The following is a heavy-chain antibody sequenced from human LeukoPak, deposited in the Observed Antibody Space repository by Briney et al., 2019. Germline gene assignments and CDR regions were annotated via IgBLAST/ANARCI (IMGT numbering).Heavy chain of an antibody. CDR3: ARIGYNTLDY. J-gene: IGHJ4*02. D-gene: IGHD3-3*01. CDR1: GYTFTSYA. CDR2: INTNTGNP. Sequence: ASVKVSCTASGYTFTSYALNWVRQAPGQGLEWMGWINTNTGNPTYAQGFTGRLVLSLDTSVSTADLHLDSLKAEDTAVYYCARIGYNTLDYWGQGTLVTVSS. V-gene: IGHV7-4-1*01.